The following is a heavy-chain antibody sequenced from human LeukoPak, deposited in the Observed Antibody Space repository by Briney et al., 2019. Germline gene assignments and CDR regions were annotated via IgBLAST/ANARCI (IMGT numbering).Heavy chain of an antibody. Sequence: SGGSLRLSCAASGFTFDDYAMHWVRQAPGKGLEWVSLISWDGGSTYYADSVKGRFTISRDNSKNSLYLQMNSLRAEDTALYYCAKTSGYEDLYYFDYWGQGTLVTDSS. CDR2: ISWDGGST. CDR1: GFTFDDYA. D-gene: IGHD6-25*01. J-gene: IGHJ4*02. CDR3: AKTSGYEDLYYFDY. V-gene: IGHV3-43D*03.